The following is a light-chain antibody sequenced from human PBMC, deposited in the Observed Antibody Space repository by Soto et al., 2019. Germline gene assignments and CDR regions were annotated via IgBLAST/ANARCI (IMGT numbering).Light chain of an antibody. CDR3: SSYTSSTTLYV. CDR2: DVS. V-gene: IGLV2-14*03. J-gene: IGLJ1*01. CDR1: ENDIGFANY. Sequence: QSALTQPPSASGSPGQSVTITCSGTENDIGFANYVSWYQQHPDEAPKLLIYDVSNRPSGVSNRFSGSKSGNTASLTISGLQAEDEADYYCSSYTSSTTLYVFGTGTKLTVL.